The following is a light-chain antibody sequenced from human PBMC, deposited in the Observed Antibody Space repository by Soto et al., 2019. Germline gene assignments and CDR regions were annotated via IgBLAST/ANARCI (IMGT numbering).Light chain of an antibody. CDR1: QTVSTN. CDR3: KQYHNWPWT. CDR2: DAS. Sequence: DRVMTQSPATLSVSPGQRVTLSCRASQTVSTNLVWYQQKPGQAPRLLISDASARATGVPARFTGGGSGTEFTLTINGLQSDDFAVYYCKQYHNWPWTFGQGTRVEI. V-gene: IGKV3-15*01. J-gene: IGKJ1*01.